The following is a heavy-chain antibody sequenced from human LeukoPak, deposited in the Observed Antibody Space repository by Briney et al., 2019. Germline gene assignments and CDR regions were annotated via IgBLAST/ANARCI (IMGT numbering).Heavy chain of an antibody. D-gene: IGHD2-21*01. CDR2: IYHSGST. J-gene: IGHJ6*03. V-gene: IGHV4-38-2*02. CDR1: GYSISSGYY. CDR3: ARDNAYLAEDYYYMDV. Sequence: PSETLSLTCAVSGYSISSGYYWGWIRQPPGKGLEWIGSIYHSGSTYYNPSLKSRVTISVDTSKNQFSLKLSSVTAADTAVYYCARDNAYLAEDYYYMDVWGKGTTVTVSS.